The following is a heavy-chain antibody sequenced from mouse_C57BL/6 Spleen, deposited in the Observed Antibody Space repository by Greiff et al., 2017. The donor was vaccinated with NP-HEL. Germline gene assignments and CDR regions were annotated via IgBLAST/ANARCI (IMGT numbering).Heavy chain of an antibody. Sequence: QVQLKQSGAELVKPGASVKMSCKASGYTFTSYWITWVKQRPGQGLEWIGDIYPGSGSTNYNEKFKSKATLTVDTSSSTAYMQLSSLTSEDSAVYDWERGGHYYGSTGYWGQGTTLTVAS. CDR3: ERGGHYYGSTGY. CDR1: GYTFTSYW. CDR2: IYPGSGST. D-gene: IGHD1-2*01. V-gene: IGHV1-55*01. J-gene: IGHJ2*01.